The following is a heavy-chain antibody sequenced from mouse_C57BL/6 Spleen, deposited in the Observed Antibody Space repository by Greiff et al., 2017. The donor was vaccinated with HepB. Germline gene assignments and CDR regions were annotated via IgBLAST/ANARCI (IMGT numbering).Heavy chain of an antibody. V-gene: IGHV5-15*01. J-gene: IGHJ1*03. CDR1: GFTFSDYG. CDR2: ISNLAYSI. Sequence: DVQLQESGGGLVQPGGSLKLSCAASGFTFSDYGMAWVRQAPRKGPEWVAFISNLAYSIYYADTVTGRFTISRENAKNTLYLEMSSLRSEDTAMYYCARKGDYYGSSYWYFDVWGTGTTVTVSS. CDR3: ARKGDYYGSSYWYFDV. D-gene: IGHD1-1*01.